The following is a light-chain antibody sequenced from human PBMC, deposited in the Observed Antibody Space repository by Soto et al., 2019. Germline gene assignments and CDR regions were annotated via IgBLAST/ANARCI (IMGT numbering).Light chain of an antibody. CDR2: VNS. J-gene: IGLJ3*02. Sequence: QSVLTQPPSVSGAPGQRVTISCTGSSTNIGAGYDVHWYQQLPGTAPKLLIYVNSNRPSGVPDRFSGSKSGTTASLPITGVQEEDEDAYYYQSYDNSLSDLMFGGGTKLTVL. CDR1: STNIGAGYD. CDR3: QSYDNSLSDLM. V-gene: IGLV1-40*01.